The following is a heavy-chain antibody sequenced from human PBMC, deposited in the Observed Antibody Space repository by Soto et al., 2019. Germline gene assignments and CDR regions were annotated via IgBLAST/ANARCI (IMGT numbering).Heavy chain of an antibody. J-gene: IGHJ4*02. CDR2: ISAYNGNT. CDR3: ARAPPAVRGVILSGIDY. V-gene: IGHV1-18*01. D-gene: IGHD3-10*01. Sequence: QVQLVQSGAEVKKPRASVKVSCKASGYTFTSYGISWVRQAPGQGLEWMGWISAYNGNTNYAQKLQGRVTMTTDTSTSTAYMELRSLRSDDTAVYYCARAPPAVRGVILSGIDYWGQGTLVTVSS. CDR1: GYTFTSYG.